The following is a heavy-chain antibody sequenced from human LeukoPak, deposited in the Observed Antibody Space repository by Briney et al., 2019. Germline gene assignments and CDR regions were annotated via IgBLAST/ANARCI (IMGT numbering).Heavy chain of an antibody. V-gene: IGHV3-49*03. D-gene: IGHD2-15*01. CDR1: GFTFGDYA. Sequence: PGGSLRLSCTASGFTFGDYAMSWFRQAPGKGLEWVGFIRSKAYGETTEYAASVKGRFTISRDDSKSIAYLQMNSLKTEDTAVYYCTRCGGSCYHDAFDIWGQGTMVTVSS. CDR3: TRCGGSCYHDAFDI. CDR2: IRSKAYGETT. J-gene: IGHJ3*02.